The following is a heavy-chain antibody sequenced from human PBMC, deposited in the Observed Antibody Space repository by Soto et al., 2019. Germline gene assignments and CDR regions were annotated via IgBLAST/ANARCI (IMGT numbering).Heavy chain of an antibody. D-gene: IGHD3-16*01. CDR1: GFTLSSYI. V-gene: IGHV3-48*02. CDR3: VRGGAFKIDY. Sequence: GGFLRLSCAASGFTLSSYIMNWARQAPGKGLEWVSYISSSSSTIYYADSVKGRFTISRDNAKNSLYLQMNSLRDEDTAVYYCVRGGAFKIDYWGQGTLVTVSS. J-gene: IGHJ4*02. CDR2: ISSSSSTI.